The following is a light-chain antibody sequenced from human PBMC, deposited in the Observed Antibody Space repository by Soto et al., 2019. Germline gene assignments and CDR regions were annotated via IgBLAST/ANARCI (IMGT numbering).Light chain of an antibody. CDR1: QSISSNY. J-gene: IGKJ2*01. CDR3: QQYRTSPRT. Sequence: EIVLTQSPGTLSLSPGEGATLSCRASQSISSNYLAWYQQKFGQAPRLLIYDASTRATGIPDRFSGSGSGTDFTLTISRLEPEDFAVYYCQQYRTSPRTFGQGTKLEIK. V-gene: IGKV3-20*01. CDR2: DAS.